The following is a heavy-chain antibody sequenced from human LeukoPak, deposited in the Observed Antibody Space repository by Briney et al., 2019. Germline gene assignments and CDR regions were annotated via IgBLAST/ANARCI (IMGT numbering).Heavy chain of an antibody. CDR1: GFTLSASW. CDR2: IKQDGTEQ. Sequence: GGSLRLSCAASGFTLSASWMSWVRQAPGKGLEWVANIKQDGTEQYTADSLKGRFTISRDNAKRLLFLQMNSLRAEGTAVYYCARVGPPYYYYYMDVWGNGTTATVSS. J-gene: IGHJ6*03. CDR3: ARVGPPYYYYYMDV. V-gene: IGHV3-7*01.